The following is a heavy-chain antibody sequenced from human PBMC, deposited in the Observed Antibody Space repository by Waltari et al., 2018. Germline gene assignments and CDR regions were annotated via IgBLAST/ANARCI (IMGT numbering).Heavy chain of an antibody. J-gene: IGHJ6*02. CDR1: GGSFSGYY. CDR3: ARGSGGGYQNYYYYYGMDV. D-gene: IGHD3-22*01. Sequence: QVQLQQWGAGLLKPSETLSLTCAVYGGSFSGYYWSWIRQPPGKGLEWIGEINHSGSTNYNPSLKSRVTISVDTSKNQFSLKLSSVTAADTAVYYCARGSGGGYQNYYYYYGMDVWGQGTTVTVSS. CDR2: INHSGST. V-gene: IGHV4-34*01.